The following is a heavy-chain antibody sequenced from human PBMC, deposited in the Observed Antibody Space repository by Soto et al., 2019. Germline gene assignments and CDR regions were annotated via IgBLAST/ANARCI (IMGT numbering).Heavy chain of an antibody. CDR1: GFTFSSYG. J-gene: IGHJ6*02. Sequence: GGSLRLSCAASGFTFSSYGMHWVRQAPGKGLEWVAVISYDGSNKYYADSVKGRFTISRDNSKNTLYLQMNSLRAEDTAVYYCAKDLGITMVRGVRVEYYYGMDVWGQGTTVTVS. V-gene: IGHV3-30*18. CDR2: ISYDGSNK. CDR3: AKDLGITMVRGVRVEYYYGMDV. D-gene: IGHD3-10*01.